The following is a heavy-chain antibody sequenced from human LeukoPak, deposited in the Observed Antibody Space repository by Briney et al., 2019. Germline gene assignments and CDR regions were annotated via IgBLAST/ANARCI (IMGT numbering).Heavy chain of an antibody. D-gene: IGHD1-14*01. CDR1: GCTFIRYA. V-gene: IGHV1-69*06. J-gene: IGHJ3*02. CDR3: ARDHQMTAGEDAFDI. CDR2: IIPIFGTA. Sequence: SVNVSCKASGCTFIRYACCWVRQARGQGLEWMGGIIPIFGTANYAQKFQGRVTITADKSTSTDYMELSSLRSEDTAVYYCARDHQMTAGEDAFDIWGQGPMVPVS.